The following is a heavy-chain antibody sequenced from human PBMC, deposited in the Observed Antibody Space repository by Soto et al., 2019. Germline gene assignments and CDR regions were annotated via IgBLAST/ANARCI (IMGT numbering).Heavy chain of an antibody. V-gene: IGHV4-39*01. CDR2: IYYSGST. CDR3: ARLPPRRGDV. J-gene: IGHJ6*02. Sequence: SETLSLTCTVSGGSISSSSYYWGWIRQPPGKGLEWIGSIYYSGSTYYNPSLKSRVTISVDTSKNQFSLKLSSVTAADTAVYYCARLPPRRGDVWGQGTTVTVSS. CDR1: GGSISSSSYY.